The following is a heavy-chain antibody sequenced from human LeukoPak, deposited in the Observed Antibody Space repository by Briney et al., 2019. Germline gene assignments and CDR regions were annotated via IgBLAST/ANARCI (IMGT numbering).Heavy chain of an antibody. CDR2: INHSGST. J-gene: IGHJ6*03. V-gene: IGHV4-34*01. CDR3: ARNQRPPLRLYYSFMDV. Sequence: SETLSLTCAVYDGSLSGYYWSWIRQSPGKGLEWIGEINHSGSTNYNPSLQSRVTISVDTSKNQLSLGLNSVTAADTAVYYCARNQRPPLRLYYSFMDVWGKGTTVTVSS. CDR1: DGSLSGYY. D-gene: IGHD4-17*01.